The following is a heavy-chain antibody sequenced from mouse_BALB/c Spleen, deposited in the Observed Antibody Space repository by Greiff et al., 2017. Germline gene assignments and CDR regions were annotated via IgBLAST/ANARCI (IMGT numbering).Heavy chain of an antibody. CDR2: IDPANGNT. J-gene: IGHJ3*01. D-gene: IGHD2-1*01. CDR1: GFNIKDTY. Sequence: VQLQQSGAELVKPGASVKLSCTASGFNIKDTYMHWVKQRPEQGLEWIGRIDPANGNTKYDPKFQGKATITADTSSNTAYLQLSSLTSEDTAVYYCARSPYGNWFAYWGQGTLVTVSA. CDR3: ARSPYGNWFAY. V-gene: IGHV14-3*02.